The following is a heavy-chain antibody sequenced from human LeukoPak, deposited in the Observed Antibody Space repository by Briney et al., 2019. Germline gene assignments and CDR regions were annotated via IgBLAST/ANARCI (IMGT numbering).Heavy chain of an antibody. CDR2: INHSGST. J-gene: IGHJ2*01. V-gene: IGHV4-34*01. D-gene: IGHD4-17*01. CDR1: GGSFSGYY. Sequence: SETLSLTCAVYGGSFSGYYWSWIRQPPGKGLEWIGEINHSGSTNYNPSLKSRVTISVDTSKNQFSLKLGSVTAADTAVYYCASPTTTVTTNWYFDLWGRGTLVTVSS. CDR3: ASPTTTVTTNWYFDL.